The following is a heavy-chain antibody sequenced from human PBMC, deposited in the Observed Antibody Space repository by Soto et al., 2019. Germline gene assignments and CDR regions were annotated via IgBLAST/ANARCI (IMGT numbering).Heavy chain of an antibody. D-gene: IGHD1-26*01. CDR1: GFTFTSSA. J-gene: IGHJ4*02. Sequence: QMQLVQSGPEVKKPGTSVKVSCKASGFTFTSSAVQWVRQARGQRLEWIGWIVVGSGNTNYAQKFQERVTITRDMSTSPAYMELSSLRSEDTAVYYCAAGISGSYGEVFDYWGQGTLVTVSS. CDR2: IVVGSGNT. V-gene: IGHV1-58*01. CDR3: AAGISGSYGEVFDY.